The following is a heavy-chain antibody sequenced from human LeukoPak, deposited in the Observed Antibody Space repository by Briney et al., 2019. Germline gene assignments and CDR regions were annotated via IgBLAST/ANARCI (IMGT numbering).Heavy chain of an antibody. CDR3: ARGAGWWGA. V-gene: IGHV4-59*08. J-gene: IGHJ5*02. D-gene: IGHD6-19*01. CDR1: SGSISSYY. CDR2: INYSGST. Sequence: PSETLSLTCTVSSGSISSYYWSWIRQPPGKGLEWIGYINYSGSTNYNPSLKSRVTISVDTSKNQFSLKLNSVTAADTAVYYCARGAGWWGAWGQGTLVTVSP.